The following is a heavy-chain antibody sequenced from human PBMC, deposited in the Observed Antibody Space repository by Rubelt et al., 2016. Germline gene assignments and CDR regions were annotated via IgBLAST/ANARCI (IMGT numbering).Heavy chain of an antibody. CDR3: AKDPRSISSLGCFDY. D-gene: IGHD6-6*01. J-gene: IGHJ4*02. CDR2: ISSSGSTI. V-gene: IGHV3-48*03. CDR1: GFTFSSYD. Sequence: EVQLVESGGGLVQPGGSLRLSCAASGFTFSSYDMNWVRQAPGKGLEWVSYISSSGSTIKYADSVKGRFTISRDNAKNSLYLQMHSLRAEDTAVYYCAKDPRSISSLGCFDYWGQGTLVTVSS.